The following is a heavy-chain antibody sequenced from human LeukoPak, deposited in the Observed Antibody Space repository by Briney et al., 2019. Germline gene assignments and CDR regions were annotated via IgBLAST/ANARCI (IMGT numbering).Heavy chain of an antibody. Sequence: GASVKVSCKASGYTFTGYYMHWVRQAPGQGLEWMGLVNPNSGGTNYAQKFQGRVTMTRDTSISTAYMELSRLRSDDTAVYYCARDRDYYDSSGYTSDAFDIWGQGTMVTVSS. CDR1: GYTFTGYY. CDR3: ARDRDYYDSSGYTSDAFDI. V-gene: IGHV1-2*02. J-gene: IGHJ3*02. CDR2: VNPNSGGT. D-gene: IGHD3-22*01.